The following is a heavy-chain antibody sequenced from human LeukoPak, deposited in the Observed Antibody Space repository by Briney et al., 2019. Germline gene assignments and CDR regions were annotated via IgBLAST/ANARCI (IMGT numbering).Heavy chain of an antibody. CDR2: ISWNSGSI. Sequence: PGGSLRLSCAASGFTFDDYAMHWVRQAPGKGLEWVSGISWNSGSIGYADSVKGRFTISRDNAKNSLYLQMNSLRAEDTALYYCAKDKDSGSYMDVWGKGTTVTISS. CDR3: AKDKDSGSYMDV. CDR1: GFTFDDYA. J-gene: IGHJ6*04. V-gene: IGHV3-9*01. D-gene: IGHD3-10*01.